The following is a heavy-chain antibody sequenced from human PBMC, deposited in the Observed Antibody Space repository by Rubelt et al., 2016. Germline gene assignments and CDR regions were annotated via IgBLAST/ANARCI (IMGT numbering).Heavy chain of an antibody. CDR1: GFTVSSNY. CDR2: IYSDGST. V-gene: IGHV3-53*04. Sequence: QPGGSLRLSCAASGFTVSSNYMSWVRQAPGKGLEWVSVIYSDGSTYYADSVKGRFTISRHNSKNTLYLQMNSLRAEDTAVDYCARGSSDWYGGYYYGMDVWGQGTTVTVSS. D-gene: IGHD6-19*01. J-gene: IGHJ6*02. CDR3: ARGSSDWYGGYYYGMDV.